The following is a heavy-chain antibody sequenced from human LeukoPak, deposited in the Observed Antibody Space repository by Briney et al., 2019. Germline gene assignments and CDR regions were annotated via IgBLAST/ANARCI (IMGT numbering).Heavy chain of an antibody. CDR1: GFTFSSYG. CDR3: ARSPTSWYFDY. Sequence: GGSLRLSCAASGFTFSSYGMSWVRQAPGKGLEWVSTISGSGVTTYYADSVKGRFTISRDNSKNTLYLQMNSLRPEDTSVYYCARSPTSWYFDYWGQGTLVTVSS. V-gene: IGHV3-23*01. D-gene: IGHD2-2*01. CDR2: ISGSGVTT. J-gene: IGHJ4*02.